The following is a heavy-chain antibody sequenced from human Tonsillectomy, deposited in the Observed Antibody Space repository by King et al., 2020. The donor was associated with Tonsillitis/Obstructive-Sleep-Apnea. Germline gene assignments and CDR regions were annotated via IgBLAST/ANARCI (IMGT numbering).Heavy chain of an antibody. V-gene: IGHV1-2*05. D-gene: IGHD3-3*01. CDR3: ARGQRITIFGVAKKDAFYI. CDR2: INPNSGGT. CDR1: GYTFTGYY. Sequence: QLVQSGAEVKKPGASVKVSCKASGYTFTGYYMHWVRQAPGQGLEWMGRINPNSGGTNYAQKFQGRVTMTRDKSISTAYMELSRLRSDDTVVYYCARGQRITIFGVAKKDAFYIWGQGTMVTVSS. J-gene: IGHJ3*02.